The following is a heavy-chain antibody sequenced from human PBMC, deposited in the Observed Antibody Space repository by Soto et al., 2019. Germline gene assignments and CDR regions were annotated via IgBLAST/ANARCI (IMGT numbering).Heavy chain of an antibody. J-gene: IGHJ4*02. CDR2: ISYDGSNK. Sequence: GGSLRLSCAASGFTFSSYAMHWVRQAPGKGLEWVAVISYDGSNKYYADSVKGRFTISRDNSKNTLYLQMNSLRAEDTAVYYCARDSYYDILTGYLTDYWGQGTLVTVSS. D-gene: IGHD3-9*01. CDR3: ARDSYYDILTGYLTDY. CDR1: GFTFSSYA. V-gene: IGHV3-30-3*01.